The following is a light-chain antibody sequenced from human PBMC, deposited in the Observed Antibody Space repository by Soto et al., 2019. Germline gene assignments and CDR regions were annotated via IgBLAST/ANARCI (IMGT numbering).Light chain of an antibody. CDR2: EVS. V-gene: IGLV2-14*01. CDR3: SSFTSINTGV. J-gene: IGLJ3*02. Sequence: QSALTQPASVSGSPGQSITISCTGTSSDVGGYNYVSWYQQHPGKARKRMIYEVSNRPSGVSNRFSGSKSGNTAPLTISGLQTEDEADYYCSSFTSINTGVFGGGTKLTVL. CDR1: SSDVGGYNY.